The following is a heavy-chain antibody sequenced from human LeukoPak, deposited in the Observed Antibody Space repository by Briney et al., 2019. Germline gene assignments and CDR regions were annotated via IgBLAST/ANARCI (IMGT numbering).Heavy chain of an antibody. CDR2: IYSGGST. V-gene: IGHV3-53*05. J-gene: IGHJ3*02. CDR1: GFTVSSNY. D-gene: IGHD3-9*01. CDR3: AKEYDRVHDAFDI. Sequence: PGGSLRLSCAASGFTVSSNYMSWVRQAPGKGLEWVSVIYSGGSTYYADSVKGRFTISRDNSKNTVYLQMNSLRAEDTAVYYCAKEYDRVHDAFDIWGQGTMVTVSS.